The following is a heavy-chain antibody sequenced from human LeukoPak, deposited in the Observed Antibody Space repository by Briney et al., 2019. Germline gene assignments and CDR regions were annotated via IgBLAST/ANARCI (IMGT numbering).Heavy chain of an antibody. CDR1: GFPFSTYW. V-gene: IGHV3-7*02. CDR3: ARGPEYMSPFDY. D-gene: IGHD1-14*01. CDR2: IKQDGSDK. J-gene: IGHJ4*02. Sequence: PVGSLRLSCAAFGFPFSTYWMDWVSQAPGKGLEWVANIKQDGSDKHYVDSVKGRFTISRDNAKNSLYLQMNSLRAEDTAVYYCARGPEYMSPFDYCGQGVLITVSS.